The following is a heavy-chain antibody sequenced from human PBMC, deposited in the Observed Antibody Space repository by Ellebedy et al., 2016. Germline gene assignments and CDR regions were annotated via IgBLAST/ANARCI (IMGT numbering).Heavy chain of an antibody. D-gene: IGHD4-17*01. CDR1: GFIFSRSA. Sequence: GGSLRLXXVASGFIFSRSAMHWVRQAPGKGLEWVAVVSFDGSRKFYADSVKGRFTISRDKSKNTLYLQMNSLRAEDTAVYYCVRGFAVTTLSYYFYGMDVWGQGTTVTVSS. CDR2: VSFDGSRK. J-gene: IGHJ6*02. V-gene: IGHV3-30*03. CDR3: VRGFAVTTLSYYFYGMDV.